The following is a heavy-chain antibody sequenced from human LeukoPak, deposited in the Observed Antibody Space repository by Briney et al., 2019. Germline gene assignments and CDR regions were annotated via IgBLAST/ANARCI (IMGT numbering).Heavy chain of an antibody. CDR2: IYYSGST. D-gene: IGHD3-16*01. V-gene: IGHV4-59*08. CDR3: ARLIGGKAYNWFDP. Sequence: SETLSLTCTVSGGSISSYYWSWIRQPPGKGLEWIGYIYYSGSTNYNPSLKSRVTISVDTSKNQFSLKLSSVTAADTAVYYCARLIGGKAYNWFDPWGQGTLVTVSS. J-gene: IGHJ5*02. CDR1: GGSISSYY.